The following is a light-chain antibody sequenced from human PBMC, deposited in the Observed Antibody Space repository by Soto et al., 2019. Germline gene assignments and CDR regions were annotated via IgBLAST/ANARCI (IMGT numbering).Light chain of an antibody. CDR3: SSYTISSSPLYV. CDR1: SSDVGGYNY. J-gene: IGLJ1*01. CDR2: DVS. Sequence: QSALTQPASVSGSPGQSITISCTGTSSDVGGYNYVSWYQQHPGKAPKLMIYDVSNRPSGVPNRFSGSKSGNTASLTISGLQAEDEADYYCSSYTISSSPLYVFGTGTKLTVL. V-gene: IGLV2-14*01.